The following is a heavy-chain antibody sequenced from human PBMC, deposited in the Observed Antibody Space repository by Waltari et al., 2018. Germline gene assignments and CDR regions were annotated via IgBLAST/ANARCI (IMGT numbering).Heavy chain of an antibody. V-gene: IGHV1-8*01. D-gene: IGHD1-26*01. Sequence: QEQLVQSEAEVKTPGAAVKVPCKASGYSFTSYDINWVRQAPGQGLEWMAWRKRDSGDTAYVHKFQGRVTVTPNPSMSTAYMELSSLGTDDTAVYFCARAVGGAARGYFGMDVWGHGTTVTVSS. CDR1: GYSFTSYD. CDR3: ARAVGGAARGYFGMDV. J-gene: IGHJ6*02. CDR2: RKRDSGDT.